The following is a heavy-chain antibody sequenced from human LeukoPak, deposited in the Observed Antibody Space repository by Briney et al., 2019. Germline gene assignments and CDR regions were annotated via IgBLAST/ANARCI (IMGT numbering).Heavy chain of an antibody. CDR1: GGTFSSYA. V-gene: IGHV1-69*13. D-gene: IGHD6-13*01. CDR2: IIPIFGTA. CDR3: ARGFVDSSSWYEVMDP. J-gene: IGHJ5*02. Sequence: ASVKVSCKAPGGTFSSYAISWVRQAPGQGLEWMGGIIPIFGTANYAQKFQGRVTITADESTSTAYMELSSLRSEDTAVYYCARGFVDSSSWYEVMDPWGQGTLVTVSS.